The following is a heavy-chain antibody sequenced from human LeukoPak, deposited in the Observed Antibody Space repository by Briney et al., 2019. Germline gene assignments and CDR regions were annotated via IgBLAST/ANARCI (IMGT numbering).Heavy chain of an antibody. CDR2: INHSGST. CDR3: ARRQQLVLEFDY. Sequence: PSETLSLTCAVYGGSFSGYYWSWIRQPPGKGLEWIGEINHSGSTNYNPSLKSRVTISVDTSKNQFSLKLSSVTAADTAAYYCARRQQLVLEFDYWGQGTLVTVSS. V-gene: IGHV4-34*01. D-gene: IGHD6-13*01. J-gene: IGHJ4*02. CDR1: GGSFSGYY.